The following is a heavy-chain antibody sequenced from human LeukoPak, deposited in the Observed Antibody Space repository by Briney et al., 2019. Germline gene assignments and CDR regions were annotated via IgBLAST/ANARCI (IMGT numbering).Heavy chain of an antibody. V-gene: IGHV1-18*01. CDR1: GYTFSSYG. CDR2: ISADNGNT. Sequence: ASVKVSCKASGYTFSSYGISWVRQAPGQGLEWMGWISADNGNTDYAQKLQGRVTMTTDTSTSTAYMELSSLRSEDTAVYYCARASLNTPYFDYWGQGTLVTVSS. CDR3: ARASLNTPYFDY. J-gene: IGHJ4*02. D-gene: IGHD2-15*01.